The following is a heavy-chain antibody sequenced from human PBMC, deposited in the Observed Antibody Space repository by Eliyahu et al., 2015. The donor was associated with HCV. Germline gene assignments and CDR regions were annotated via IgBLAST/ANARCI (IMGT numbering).Heavy chain of an antibody. CDR2: TSSSGQTV. Sequence: EEQLVESGGGLALPGGALXLTCTSXGFTFXXYSINWIRQAPGKGLEWIAYTSSSGQTVYYADSVKGRFTTSRDNAKRSVYLQMNDLSGEDTALYYCARDPAPTPRTFNYDKGGAFDVWGHGTKVIVSA. V-gene: IGHV3-48*01. J-gene: IGHJ3*01. CDR3: ARDPAPTPRTFNYDKGGAFDV. CDR1: GFTFXXYS. D-gene: IGHD1-7*01.